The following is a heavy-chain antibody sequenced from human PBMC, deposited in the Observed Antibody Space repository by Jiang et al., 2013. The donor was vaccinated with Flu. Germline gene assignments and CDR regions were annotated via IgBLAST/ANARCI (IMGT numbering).Heavy chain of an antibody. CDR1: GGSISSGGYS. CDR3: ARGGHSTEFDP. J-gene: IGHJ5*02. Sequence: GSGLVKPSQTLSLTCAVSGGSISSGGYSWSWIRQPPGKGLEWIGYIYHSGSTYYNPSLKSRVTISVDRSKNQFSLKLSSVTAADTAVYYRARGGHSTEFDPWGQGTLVTVSS. CDR2: IYHSGST. V-gene: IGHV4-30-2*01. D-gene: IGHD4-17*01.